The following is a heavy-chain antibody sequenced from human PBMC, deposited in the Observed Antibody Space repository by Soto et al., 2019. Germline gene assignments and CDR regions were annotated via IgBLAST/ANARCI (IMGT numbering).Heavy chain of an antibody. Sequence: SETLSLTCTVSGGSISSSSYYWGGIRQPPGKGLEWIGNIFYSGSTYYNPSLKSRVTISVDTSKNQFSLKLSSVTAADTAVYYCARSLPSIVVVPAAIFDYYYYYGMDVWGQGTTVTVSS. D-gene: IGHD2-2*01. CDR2: IFYSGST. CDR1: GGSISSSSYY. V-gene: IGHV4-39*01. J-gene: IGHJ6*02. CDR3: ARSLPSIVVVPAAIFDYYYYYGMDV.